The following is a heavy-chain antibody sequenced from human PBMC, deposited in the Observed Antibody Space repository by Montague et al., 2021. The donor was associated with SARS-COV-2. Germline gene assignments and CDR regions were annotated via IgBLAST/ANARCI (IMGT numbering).Heavy chain of an antibody. J-gene: IGHJ6*02. Sequence: SETLSLTCAVYGGSFSGYYWSWIRQPPGKGLEWIVEINHSGSTNYNPSLKSRVTISVDTSKNQFSLKLSPVTAADTAVYYCARGRRILLWFGELLSGGDYYGMDVWGQGTTVTVSS. D-gene: IGHD3-10*01. CDR3: ARGRRILLWFGELLSGGDYYGMDV. CDR1: GGSFSGYY. CDR2: INHSGST. V-gene: IGHV4-34*01.